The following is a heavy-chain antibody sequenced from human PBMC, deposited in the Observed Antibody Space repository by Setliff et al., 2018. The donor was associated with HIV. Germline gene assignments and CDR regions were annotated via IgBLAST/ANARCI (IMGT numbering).Heavy chain of an antibody. CDR2: FHNSGNT. D-gene: IGHD6-13*01. J-gene: IGHJ4*02. CDR3: ARDGYSSSWYVISGSFDY. CDR1: GGSINRNVYY. Sequence: SETLSLTCIVSGGSINRNVYYWGWIRQPPGKGLEWIGSFHNSGNTYYNPSLKSRVTISADTSKNQFSLKVNSVTAADTAVYYCARDGYSSSWYVISGSFDYWGQGILVTVSS. V-gene: IGHV4-39*02.